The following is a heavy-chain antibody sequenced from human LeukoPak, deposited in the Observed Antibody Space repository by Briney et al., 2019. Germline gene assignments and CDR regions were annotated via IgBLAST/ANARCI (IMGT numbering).Heavy chain of an antibody. D-gene: IGHD3-22*01. J-gene: IGHJ3*02. V-gene: IGHV1-69*05. CDR2: IIPIFGTA. CDR1: GGTFSSYA. Sequence: ASVKVSCKASGGTFSSYAISWVRQAPGQGLEWMGGIIPIFGTANYAQKLQGRVTITTDESTSTAYMELSSLRSEDTAVYYCARDRGSSGYKDAFDIWGQGTMVTVSS. CDR3: ARDRGSSGYKDAFDI.